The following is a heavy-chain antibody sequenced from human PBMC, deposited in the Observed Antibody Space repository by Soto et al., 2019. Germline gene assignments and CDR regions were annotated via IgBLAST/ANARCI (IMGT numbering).Heavy chain of an antibody. CDR1: GFTFSSYW. CDR2: IKTDGRVR. D-gene: IGHD1-26*01. V-gene: IGHV3-74*01. CDR3: ARVGSAYYHFDF. J-gene: IGHJ4*02. Sequence: EAQLVESGGGSVQPGGSLRLSCAASGFTFSSYWMHWVRQAPGKGLVWVSRIKTDGRVRSYADSVQGRFSISRDNAKSTLYLQMDSLRAEDTAVYYCARVGSAYYHFDFWGQGTLVTVSS.